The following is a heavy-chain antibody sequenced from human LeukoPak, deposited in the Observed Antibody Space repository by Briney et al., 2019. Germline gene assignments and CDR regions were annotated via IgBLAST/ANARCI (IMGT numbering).Heavy chain of an antibody. CDR3: ARSLGTDQLLLRTFDY. CDR2: IIPIFGTA. Sequence: SVKVSCKASGGTFSSYAISWVRQAPGQGLGWMGGIIPIFGTANYAQKFQGRVTITADESTSTAYMELSSLRSEDTAVYYCARSLGTDQLLLRTFDYWGQGTLVAVSS. V-gene: IGHV1-69*01. J-gene: IGHJ4*02. D-gene: IGHD2-2*01. CDR1: GGTFSSYA.